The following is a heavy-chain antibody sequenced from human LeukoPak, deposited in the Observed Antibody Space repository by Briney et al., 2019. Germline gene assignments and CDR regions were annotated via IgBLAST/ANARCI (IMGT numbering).Heavy chain of an antibody. D-gene: IGHD3-10*01. CDR1: GFTVSSNY. V-gene: IGHV3-53*01. CDR3: ARDRRRYYYGSDNDY. Sequence: PGGSLRLSCAASGFTVSSNYMSWVRQAPGKGLEWVSVIYSGGSTYYADSVKGRFTISRDNSKNTLYLQMNSLRAEDTAVYYCARDRRRYYYGSDNDYWGQGTLVTVSS. CDR2: IYSGGST. J-gene: IGHJ4*02.